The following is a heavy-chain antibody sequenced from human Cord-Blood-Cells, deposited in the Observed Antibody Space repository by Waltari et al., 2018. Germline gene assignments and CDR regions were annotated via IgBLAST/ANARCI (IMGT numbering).Heavy chain of an antibody. CDR3: AREGVAAADLDY. CDR1: GFTFSSYE. V-gene: IGHV3-48*03. Sequence: EVQLVESGGGLVQPGGSLRLSCAASGFTFSSYEMNWVRQAQGKGVALVSYISSSGSTKYYADSVKGRFTISRDNAKNSLYLQMNSLRAEDTAVYYCAREGVAAADLDYWGQGTLVTVSS. D-gene: IGHD6-13*01. CDR2: ISSSGSTK. J-gene: IGHJ4*02.